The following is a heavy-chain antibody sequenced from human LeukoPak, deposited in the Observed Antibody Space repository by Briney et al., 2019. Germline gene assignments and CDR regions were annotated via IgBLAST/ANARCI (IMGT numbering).Heavy chain of an antibody. CDR1: GGTFSSYA. D-gene: IGHD6-19*01. Sequence: SVKVSCKASGGTFSSYAISWVRQAPGQGLEWMGGIIPIFGTANYAQKFQGRVTITTDESTSTAYTELSSLRSEDTAVYYCAREARSGWPTGDYWGQGTLVTVSS. CDR3: AREARSGWPTGDY. V-gene: IGHV1-69*05. J-gene: IGHJ4*02. CDR2: IIPIFGTA.